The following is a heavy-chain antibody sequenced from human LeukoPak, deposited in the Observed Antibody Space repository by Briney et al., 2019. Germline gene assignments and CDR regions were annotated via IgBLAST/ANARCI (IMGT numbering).Heavy chain of an antibody. D-gene: IGHD6-19*01. CDR2: IRYDGSNK. V-gene: IGHV3-30*02. Sequence: PGGSLRLSCAASGFTFSSYGMHWVRQAPGKGLEWVAFIRYDGSNKYYADSVKGRFTISRDNSKNTLYLQMNSLRAEDTAVYYCAKKVSLAVGDGVDAFDIWGQGTMVTVSS. CDR1: GFTFSSYG. J-gene: IGHJ3*02. CDR3: AKKVSLAVGDGVDAFDI.